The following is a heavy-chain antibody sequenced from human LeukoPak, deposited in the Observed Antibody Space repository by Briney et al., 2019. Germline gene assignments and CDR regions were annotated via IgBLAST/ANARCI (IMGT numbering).Heavy chain of an antibody. V-gene: IGHV3-7*01. CDR1: GFTFSDYW. J-gene: IGHJ4*02. Sequence: GGSLRLSCVASGFTFSDYWMSWVRQTPGKGLEWVANIKQDGSVKYYVDSVKGRFTISRDNARNSLFLQMNSLGAEDTAVYYCARKGLPDYWGQGTLVTVSS. CDR3: ARKGLPDY. CDR2: IKQDGSVK.